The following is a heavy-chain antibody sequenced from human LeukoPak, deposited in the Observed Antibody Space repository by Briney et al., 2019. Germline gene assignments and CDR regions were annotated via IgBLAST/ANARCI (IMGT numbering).Heavy chain of an antibody. V-gene: IGHV4-39*01. Sequence: PSETLSLTCNVSGGSISSSTYYWGWIRQPPGKGLEWMGGISYSGNSYDNPSLKSRVNIFADTSQNQFSLKVKSVTAADTAVYYCAAVDVAVAGNDWYFDLWGRGTLVTVSS. J-gene: IGHJ2*01. CDR1: GGSISSSTYY. CDR2: ISYSGNS. CDR3: AAVDVAVAGNDWYFDL. D-gene: IGHD6-19*01.